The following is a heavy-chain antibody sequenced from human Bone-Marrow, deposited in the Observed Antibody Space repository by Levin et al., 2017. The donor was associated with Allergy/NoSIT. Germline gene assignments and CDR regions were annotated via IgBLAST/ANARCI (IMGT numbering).Heavy chain of an antibody. CDR3: ARHAGPIHPWLMDY. Sequence: SETLSLTCTVSGGSISTYYWSWIRQPPGKGLEWIGYVYYSGSTNYNPSLKSRVTMSVDTSKNHFSLKLSPVTAADTALYYCARHAGPIHPWLMDYWGQGTLVTVSS. V-gene: IGHV4-59*08. D-gene: IGHD5-18*01. CDR2: VYYSGST. J-gene: IGHJ4*02. CDR1: GGSISTYY.